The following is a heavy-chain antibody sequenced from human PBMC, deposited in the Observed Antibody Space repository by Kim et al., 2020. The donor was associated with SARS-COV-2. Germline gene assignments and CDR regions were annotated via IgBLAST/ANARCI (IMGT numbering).Heavy chain of an antibody. CDR2: INPSGGST. CDR3: ARGAQPIFGGYNWFDP. D-gene: IGHD3-3*01. Sequence: ASVKVSCKASGYTFTSYYMHWVRQAPGQGLEWMGIINPSGGSTSYAQKFQGRVTMTRDTSTSTVYMELSSLRSEDTAVYYCARGAQPIFGGYNWFDPWGQGTLVTVSS. J-gene: IGHJ5*02. CDR1: GYTFTSYY. V-gene: IGHV1-46*01.